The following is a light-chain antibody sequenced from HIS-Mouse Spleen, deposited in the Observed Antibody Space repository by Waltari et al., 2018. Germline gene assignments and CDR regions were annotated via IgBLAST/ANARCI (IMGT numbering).Light chain of an antibody. CDR3: SALDSSLSANV. J-gene: IGLJ6*01. Sequence: QAGLTQPPSVSKGLRQTATLTCTGNSNIVGNQGAAWLQQHQGHPPKLLSYRNNNRPSGISERFSASRSANTASLTITGLQPEDEADYYCSALDSSLSANVFGSGTKVTVL. CDR1: SNIVGNQG. V-gene: IGLV10-54*02. CDR2: RNN.